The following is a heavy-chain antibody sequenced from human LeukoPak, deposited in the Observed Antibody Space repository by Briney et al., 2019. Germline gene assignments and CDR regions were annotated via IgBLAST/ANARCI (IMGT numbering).Heavy chain of an antibody. CDR3: TREGSGWYVDY. J-gene: IGHJ4*02. D-gene: IGHD6-19*01. CDR2: IRSKANSYAT. CDR1: GFTFSGSA. Sequence: GGSLRLSCAASGFTFSGSAMHWVRQASGKGLGWVGRIRSKANSYATAYAASVKGRFTISRDDSKNTAYLQMNSLKTEDTAVYYCTREGSGWYVDYWGQGTLVTVSS. V-gene: IGHV3-73*01.